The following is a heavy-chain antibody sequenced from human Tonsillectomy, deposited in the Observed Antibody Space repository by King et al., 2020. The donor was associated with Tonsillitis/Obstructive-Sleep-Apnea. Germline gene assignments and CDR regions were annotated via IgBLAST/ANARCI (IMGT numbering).Heavy chain of an antibody. D-gene: IGHD1-7*01. CDR3: ARFLSTRRLQELSAFDR. Sequence: VQLVESGGGLIQPGGSLRLSCAASGFTVSSSYMSWVRQAPGKGLEWLSAIYAGGSIYYADSVKGRFTISTDSSKNTVYLQMNRLRVEETAVYYCARFLSTRRLQELSAFDRWGQGTLVTVSS. V-gene: IGHV3-53*01. CDR1: GFTVSSSY. CDR2: IYAGGSI. J-gene: IGHJ4*02.